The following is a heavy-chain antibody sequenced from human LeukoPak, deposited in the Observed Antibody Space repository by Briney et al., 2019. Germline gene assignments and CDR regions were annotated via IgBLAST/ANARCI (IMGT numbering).Heavy chain of an antibody. D-gene: IGHD2-15*01. CDR1: GFTFSIYG. CDR2: ISASGVST. CDR3: ARYCINTNCLPHYHGMDV. V-gene: IGHV3-23*01. Sequence: GRSLRLSCAASGFTFSIYGMSWVRQTPGKGLEWVSAISASGVSTFHADSVKGRFTISRDNSKNPLYLQLNSLRVEDTAVYYCARYCINTNCLPHYHGMDVWGQGTTVTVSS. J-gene: IGHJ6*02.